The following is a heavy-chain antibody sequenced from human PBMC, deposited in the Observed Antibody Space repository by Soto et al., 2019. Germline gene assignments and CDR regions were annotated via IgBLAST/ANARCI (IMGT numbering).Heavy chain of an antibody. CDR3: ARASLFAVVGTDWFDP. V-gene: IGHV3-21*01. CDR2: ISSRSSYK. D-gene: IGHD6-19*01. CDR1: GFTFSPYS. J-gene: IGHJ5*02. Sequence: PWGSLRLSCAASGFTFSPYSMDWVRQAPGKGLEWVSSISSRSSYKYYADSVKGRFTISRDNAKNSLYLQMNSLRAEDTAVYYCARASLFAVVGTDWFDPWGQGTLVTVSS.